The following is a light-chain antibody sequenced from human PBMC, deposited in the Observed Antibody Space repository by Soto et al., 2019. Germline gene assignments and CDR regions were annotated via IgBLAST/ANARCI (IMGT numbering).Light chain of an antibody. CDR1: QSVNSN. CDR2: GAS. Sequence: EIVMTQSPATLSVSPGERATVSCRASQSVNSNLAWYQQKPGQAPRLLISGASTRATGIPARFSGSGSGTEFTLTISSLQSEDFAVYYCQQYNNWPRAFGQGTKVDIK. V-gene: IGKV3-15*01. J-gene: IGKJ1*01. CDR3: QQYNNWPRA.